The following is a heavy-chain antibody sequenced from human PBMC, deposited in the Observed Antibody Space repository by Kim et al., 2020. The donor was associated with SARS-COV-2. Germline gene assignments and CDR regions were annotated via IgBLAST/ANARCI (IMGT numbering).Heavy chain of an antibody. CDR1: GGSISSYY. D-gene: IGHD2-21*01. CDR3: ATHPQTIVVSGLYYFDY. J-gene: IGHJ4*02. CDR2: IYYSGST. V-gene: IGHV4-59*01. Sequence: SETLSLTCTVSGGSISSYYWSWIRQPPGKGLEWIGYIYYSGSTNYNPSLKSRVTISVDTSKNQFSLKLSSVTAADTAVYYCATHPQTIVVSGLYYFDYWGQGTLVTVSS.